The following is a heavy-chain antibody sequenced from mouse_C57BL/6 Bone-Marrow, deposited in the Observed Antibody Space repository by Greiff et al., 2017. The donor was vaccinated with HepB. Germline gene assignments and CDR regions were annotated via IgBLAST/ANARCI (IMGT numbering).Heavy chain of an antibody. Sequence: EVMLVESGGGLVQPKGSLKLSCAASGFSFNTYAMNWVRQAPGKGLEWVARIRSKSNNYATYYADSVKDRFTISRDDSESMLYLQMNNLKTEDTAMYYCVRHSYYYYFDYWGQGTTLTVSS. CDR2: IRSKSNNYAT. D-gene: IGHD1-1*01. J-gene: IGHJ2*01. V-gene: IGHV10-1*01. CDR1: GFSFNTYA. CDR3: VRHSYYYYFDY.